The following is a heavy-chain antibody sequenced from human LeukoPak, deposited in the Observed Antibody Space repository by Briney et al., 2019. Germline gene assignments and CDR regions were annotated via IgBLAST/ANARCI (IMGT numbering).Heavy chain of an antibody. D-gene: IGHD3-10*01. J-gene: IGHJ5*02. CDR3: ARVPVLLWFGDRRNWFDP. Sequence: GASVKVPCKASGYTFTSYDINWVRQATGQGLEWMGWMNPNSGNTGYAQKFQGRVTMTRNTSISTAYMELSSLRSEDTAVYYCARVPVLLWFGDRRNWFDPWGQGTLVTVSS. V-gene: IGHV1-8*01. CDR1: GYTFTSYD. CDR2: MNPNSGNT.